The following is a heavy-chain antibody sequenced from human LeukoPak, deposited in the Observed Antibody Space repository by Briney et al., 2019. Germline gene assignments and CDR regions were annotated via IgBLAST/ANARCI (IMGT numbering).Heavy chain of an antibody. CDR3: ASTY. CDR2: ISSSSSTI. CDR1: GGSISSGGYY. Sequence: LSLTCTVSGGSISSGGYYWSWIRQPPGKGLEWVSYISSSSSTIYYADSVKGRFTISRDNAKNSLYLQMNSLRAEDTAVYYCASTYWGQGTLVTVSS. V-gene: IGHV3-11*04. J-gene: IGHJ4*02.